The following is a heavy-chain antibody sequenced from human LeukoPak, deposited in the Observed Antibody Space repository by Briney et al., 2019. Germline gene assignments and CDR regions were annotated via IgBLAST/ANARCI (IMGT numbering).Heavy chain of an antibody. J-gene: IGHJ5*02. CDR3: ATQATSGWHFS. CDR2: INPNSGGT. Sequence: ASVKVSCKASGYTFTGYYMHWVRQAPGQGPEWMGWINPNSGGTNYARKFQGRVTMTRDTSLSTVYMELSRLRSDDTAVYYCATQATSGWHFSWGQGTLVTVSS. D-gene: IGHD6-19*01. CDR1: GYTFTGYY. V-gene: IGHV1-2*02.